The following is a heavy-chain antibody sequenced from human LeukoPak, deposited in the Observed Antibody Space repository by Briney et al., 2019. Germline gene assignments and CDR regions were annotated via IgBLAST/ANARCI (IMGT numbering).Heavy chain of an antibody. D-gene: IGHD2-2*01. CDR2: FDPEDGET. CDR3: ATAPGGYCSSTSCYDY. V-gene: IGHV1-24*01. Sequence: ASVKVSCKVSGYTLTELSMHWVRQAPGKGLEWMGGFDPEDGETIYAQKFQGRVTMTEDTFTDTAYMELSSLRSEDTAVYYCATAPGGYCSSTSCYDYWGQGTLVTVSS. J-gene: IGHJ4*02. CDR1: GYTLTELS.